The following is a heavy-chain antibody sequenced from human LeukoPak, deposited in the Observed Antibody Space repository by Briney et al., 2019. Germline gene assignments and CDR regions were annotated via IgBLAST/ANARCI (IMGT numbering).Heavy chain of an antibody. CDR1: GYTFTSYG. Sequence: ASLKVSCKASGYTFTSYGISWVRQAPGQGLEWMGWISAYNGATNYAHKFQGRVTMTTDTPTTTAYMELRSLRSDDTAVYYCARQQLEWATIRNVGYYQYYYMDVWGKGTTVTVSS. D-gene: IGHD1-1*01. CDR2: ISAYNGAT. V-gene: IGHV1-18*01. CDR3: ARQQLEWATIRNVGYYQYYYMDV. J-gene: IGHJ6*03.